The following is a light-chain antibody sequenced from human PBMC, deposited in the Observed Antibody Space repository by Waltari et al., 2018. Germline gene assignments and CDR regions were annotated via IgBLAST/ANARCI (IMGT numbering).Light chain of an antibody. CDR1: ESIGIY. J-gene: IGKJ1*01. CDR2: GAS. V-gene: IGKV1-39*01. CDR3: QQSYRNPRT. Sequence: IQMTQSPSSLSASVGDRVTITCRASESIGIYLNWYQQQPGKAPRILISGASNLESGVPSRVGGSGSGTDFTLTISNLQLADFATYYCQQSYRNPRTCGHGTKVDFK.